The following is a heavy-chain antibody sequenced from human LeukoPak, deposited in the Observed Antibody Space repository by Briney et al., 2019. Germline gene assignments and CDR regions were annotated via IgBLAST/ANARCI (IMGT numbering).Heavy chain of an antibody. V-gene: IGHV3-21*01. D-gene: IGHD5-18*01. Sequence: GGSLRLSCAASGFTFSTYSMDWVRQAPGKGLEWVSSITSSSAFIHYADSVKDRFTISRDNAKNSLYLQMNSLRAEDTAVYYCLGGDTAMVRGAFDIWGQGTMVTVSS. CDR1: GFTFSTYS. J-gene: IGHJ3*02. CDR3: LGGDTAMVRGAFDI. CDR2: ITSSSAFI.